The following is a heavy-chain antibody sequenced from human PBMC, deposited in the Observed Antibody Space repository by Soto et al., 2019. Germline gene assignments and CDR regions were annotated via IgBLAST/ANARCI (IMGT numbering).Heavy chain of an antibody. V-gene: IGHV4-30-2*01. CDR1: GGSINCEGCS. CDR2: IYYTGST. J-gene: IGHJ4*02. CDR3: ARDTWVTSFDY. D-gene: IGHD2-21*02. Sequence: SESLSLTCTLSGGSINCEGCSLSWIRQPPGKGLEWVGYIYYTGSTYYNPSLESRVTLSIDRSKGQFSLKLSSVTAADTAVYFCARDTWVTSFDYWSQGTLVTVSS.